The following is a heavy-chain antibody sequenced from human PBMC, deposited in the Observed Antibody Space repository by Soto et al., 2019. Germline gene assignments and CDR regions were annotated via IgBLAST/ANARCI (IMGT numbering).Heavy chain of an antibody. CDR1: GDSMSSSDNS. J-gene: IGHJ4*02. D-gene: IGHD3-3*01. CDR3: ARAILGLGVDY. V-gene: IGHV4-39*07. Sequence: PSETLSLTCAVSGDSMSSSDNSWGWIRQPPGKGLEWIGSIYYSGSTYYNPSLKSRVAISVDTSKNPFSPKLMSVTAPAQALLYCARAILGLGVDYWGQGTLVTV. CDR2: IYYSGST.